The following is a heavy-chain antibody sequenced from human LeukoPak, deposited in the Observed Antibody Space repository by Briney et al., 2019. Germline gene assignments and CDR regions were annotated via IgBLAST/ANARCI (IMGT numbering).Heavy chain of an antibody. Sequence: SVKVSCKASGVTFSSYAISWVRQAPGQGLEWIGGILPAFGTVNSAQKFQGRVTITKEDSTTTAYMELSSLRSEDTAVYYCATNPMTGYHLGDYYYFYMAVWGKGPRSPSP. V-gene: IGHV1-69*05. J-gene: IGHJ6*03. CDR2: ILPAFGTV. D-gene: IGHD1-20*01. CDR1: GVTFSSYA. CDR3: ATNPMTGYHLGDYYYFYMAV.